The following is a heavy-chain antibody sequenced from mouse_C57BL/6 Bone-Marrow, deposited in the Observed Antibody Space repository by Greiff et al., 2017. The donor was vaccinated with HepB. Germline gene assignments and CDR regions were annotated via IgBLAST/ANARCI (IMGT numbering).Heavy chain of an antibody. V-gene: IGHV5-4*03. CDR3: ARAYGSHWYFDV. J-gene: IGHJ1*03. CDR1: GFTFSSYA. CDR2: ISDGGSYT. D-gene: IGHD1-1*01. Sequence: EVMLVESGGGLVKPGGSLKLSCAASGFTFSSYAMSWVRQTPEKRLEWVATISDGGSYTYYPDNVKGRFTISRDNAKNNLYLQMSHLKSEDTAMYYCARAYGSHWYFDVWGTGTTVTVSS.